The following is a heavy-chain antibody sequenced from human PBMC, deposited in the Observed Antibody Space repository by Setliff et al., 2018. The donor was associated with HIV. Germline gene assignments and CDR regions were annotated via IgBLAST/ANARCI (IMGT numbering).Heavy chain of an antibody. D-gene: IGHD2-15*01. CDR3: ARGVAAAGGEYDAFDI. J-gene: IGHJ3*02. V-gene: IGHV3-21*01. CDR2: ISSSSSYI. CDR1: GFTFSSYS. Sequence: GESLRLSCAASGFTFSSYSMNWVRQAPGRGLEWVSSISSSSSYIYYADSVKGRFTISRDNAKNSLYLQMNSLRAEDTAVYYCARGVAAAGGEYDAFDIWGQGTMVTVSS.